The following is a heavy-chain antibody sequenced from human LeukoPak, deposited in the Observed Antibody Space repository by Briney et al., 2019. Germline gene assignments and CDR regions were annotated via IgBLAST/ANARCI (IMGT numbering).Heavy chain of an antibody. CDR2: ISGSGGST. D-gene: IGHD6-19*01. CDR3: AKDQQWLVRLEYFQL. Sequence: GGSLRLSCAASGFTFSSYAMSWVRQAPGKGLEWVSAISGSGGSTYYADSVKGRFTISRDNSKNTLYLQVDSLRDEDTAVYYCAKDQQWLVRLEYFQLWGQGTLVTVSS. CDR1: GFTFSSYA. J-gene: IGHJ1*01. V-gene: IGHV3-23*01.